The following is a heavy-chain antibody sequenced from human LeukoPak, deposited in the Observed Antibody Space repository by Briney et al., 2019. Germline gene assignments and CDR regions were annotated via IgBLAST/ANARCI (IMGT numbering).Heavy chain of an antibody. Sequence: ASVKVSCKASGYTFTSYYMHWVRQAPGQGLEWMGIINPSGGSTSYAQKFQGRVTMTRDTSTSTVYMELSSLRSEDTAVYYCARGLTNTLTNYDFWSGYYSDVYYFDYWGQGTLVTVSS. CDR1: GYTFTSYY. CDR3: ARGLTNTLTNYDFWSGYYSDVYYFDY. V-gene: IGHV1-46*01. CDR2: INPSGGST. J-gene: IGHJ4*02. D-gene: IGHD3-3*01.